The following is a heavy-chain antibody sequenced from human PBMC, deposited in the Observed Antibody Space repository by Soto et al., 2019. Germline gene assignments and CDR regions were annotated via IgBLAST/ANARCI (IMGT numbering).Heavy chain of an antibody. J-gene: IGHJ4*02. CDR2: ISDGSRFT. D-gene: IGHD1-26*01. Sequence: GGSLRLSCAASGFTFSTSAMTWVRQAPGKGPEWVSTISDGSRFTYYADSMRGRFTISRDDSKKILFLQMSSLRAEDTAVYFCAKSGPTNYLDSGGQGSLVTVS. V-gene: IGHV3-23*01. CDR3: AKSGPTNYLDS. CDR1: GFTFSTSA.